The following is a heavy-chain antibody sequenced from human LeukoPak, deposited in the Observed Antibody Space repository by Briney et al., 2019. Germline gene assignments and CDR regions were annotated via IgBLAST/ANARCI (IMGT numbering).Heavy chain of an antibody. CDR2: IYSGGST. D-gene: IGHD6-13*01. Sequence: PGGSLRLSCAASGFTFSDYYMSWIRQAPGKGLEWVSVIYSGGSTYYADSVKGRFTISRDNSKNTLYLQMNSLRAEDTAVYYCASGYSSSFYYGMDVWGQGTTVTVSS. CDR1: GFTFSDYY. J-gene: IGHJ6*02. V-gene: IGHV3-66*01. CDR3: ASGYSSSFYYGMDV.